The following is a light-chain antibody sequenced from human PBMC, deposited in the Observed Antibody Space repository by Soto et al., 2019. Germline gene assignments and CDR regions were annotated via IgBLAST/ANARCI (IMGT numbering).Light chain of an antibody. J-gene: IGLJ3*02. V-gene: IGLV1-47*02. Sequence: QSVLTQAPSASGTPGQRVTISCSGSSSNIGVNYVYWYQQVPGTAPKLLVFDDNQRPSGVPDRFSDSKSGTSAFLAISGLRSDDEADYYCAAWDNSLSGRVVGGGTKLTVL. CDR1: SSNIGVNY. CDR3: AAWDNSLSGRV. CDR2: DDN.